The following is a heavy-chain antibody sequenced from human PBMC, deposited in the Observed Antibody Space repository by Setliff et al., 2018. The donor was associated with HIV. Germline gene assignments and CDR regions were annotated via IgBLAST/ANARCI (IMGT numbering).Heavy chain of an antibody. J-gene: IGHJ1*01. CDR3: AQAQTSVSGSYYQYLQH. D-gene: IGHD3-10*01. CDR2: ISGSGGTT. V-gene: IGHV3-23*01. CDR1: GFTFSSYA. Sequence: GGSLRLSCAASGFTFSSYAMSWVRQAPGKGLEWVSAISGSGGTTYYADSVQGRFTISRDNSKNTLYLQMSSLRDEDTAVYYCAQAQTSVSGSYYQYLQHWGQGTLVTVS.